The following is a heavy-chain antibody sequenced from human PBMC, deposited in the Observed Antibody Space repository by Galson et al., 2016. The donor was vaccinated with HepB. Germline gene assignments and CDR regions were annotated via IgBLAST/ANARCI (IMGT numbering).Heavy chain of an antibody. CDR2: ISSSSSYI. D-gene: IGHD1-26*01. J-gene: IGHJ4*02. CDR1: GFTFSSYS. V-gene: IGHV3-21*01. Sequence: SLRLSCAASGFTFSSYSMNWVRQAPGKGLEWVSSISSSSSYIYCADSVKGQFTISRDNAKNSLYLQMNSLRAEDTAVYYCARGDIVGAIFDYWGQGTLVTVSS. CDR3: ARGDIVGAIFDY.